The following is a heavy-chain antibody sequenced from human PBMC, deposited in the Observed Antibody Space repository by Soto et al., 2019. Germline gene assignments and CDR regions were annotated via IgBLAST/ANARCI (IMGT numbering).Heavy chain of an antibody. CDR1: GGSITGYY. J-gene: IGHJ6*02. Sequence: PSETLSLTCVVYGGSITGYYWSWIRQSPGEGLEWIGEVNYRGSTDYNPSLKSRLTISVDTSKNQFSLKLTSVTAADTAVYYCARGPKNYDSLDVWGQGTTVTVSS. V-gene: IGHV4-34*01. CDR3: ARGPKNYDSLDV. D-gene: IGHD3-3*01. CDR2: VNYRGST.